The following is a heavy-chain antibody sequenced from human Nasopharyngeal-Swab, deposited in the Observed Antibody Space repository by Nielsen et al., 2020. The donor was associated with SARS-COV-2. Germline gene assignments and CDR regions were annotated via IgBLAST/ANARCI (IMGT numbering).Heavy chain of an antibody. D-gene: IGHD3-3*01. Sequence: SETLSLTCAVYGGSFSGYYWSWIRQPPGKGLDWIGEINHTGSTTYNPSLKSRVTISVDTSKNQFSLKLSSVTAADTAVYYCASRPVYYDFWSGSYYFDYWGQGTLVTVSS. CDR3: ASRPVYYDFWSGSYYFDY. CDR2: INHTGST. J-gene: IGHJ4*02. CDR1: GGSFSGYY. V-gene: IGHV4-34*01.